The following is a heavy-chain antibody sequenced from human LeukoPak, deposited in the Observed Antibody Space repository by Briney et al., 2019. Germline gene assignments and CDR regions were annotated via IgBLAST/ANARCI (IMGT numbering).Heavy chain of an antibody. CDR1: GFTFDDYT. J-gene: IGHJ4*02. CDR3: AKGHIVGAITEFDY. V-gene: IGHV3-43*01. Sequence: PGGSLRLSCAASGFTFDDYTMHWVRQTPGKGLEWVSLIRWDGGSTYYAASVKGRFTISRDNSKNSLYLQMNSLRTEDTALYYCAKGHIVGAITEFDYWGQGTLVTVSS. D-gene: IGHD1-26*01. CDR2: IRWDGGST.